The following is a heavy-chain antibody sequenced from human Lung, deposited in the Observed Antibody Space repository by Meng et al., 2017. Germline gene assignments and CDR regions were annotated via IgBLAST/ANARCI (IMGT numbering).Heavy chain of an antibody. CDR3: ARGPTTMANDFDY. V-gene: IGHV4-34*01. CDR2: LNNSGST. J-gene: IGHJ4*02. Sequence: RLQEVVAGLSLPVMTLSLHLVCAVGSLSDYYWGWIRQPPGQGLEWIGELNNSGSTNYNPSLESRATISVETSQNKLYLKLSSVTAADSAVYYCARGPTTMANDFDYWGQGTLVTVSS. CDR1: VGSLSDYY. D-gene: IGHD4-11*01.